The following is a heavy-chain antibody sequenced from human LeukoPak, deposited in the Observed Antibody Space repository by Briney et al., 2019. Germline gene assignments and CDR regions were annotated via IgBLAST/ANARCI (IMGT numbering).Heavy chain of an antibody. J-gene: IGHJ6*02. Sequence: GGSLRLSCAASGFALSSHWMTWVRQVPGRGPEWVANVNRDGSETYYLDSVKGRFTISKDNAMNSLYLQMNSLRAEDTALYHCARNNGMDVWGQGTTVIVSS. V-gene: IGHV3-7*03. CDR1: GFALSSHW. CDR2: VNRDGSET. CDR3: ARNNGMDV.